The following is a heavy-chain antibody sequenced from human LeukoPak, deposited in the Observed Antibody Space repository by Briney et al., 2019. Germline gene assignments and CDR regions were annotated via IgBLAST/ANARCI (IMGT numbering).Heavy chain of an antibody. CDR2: ISYSGST. V-gene: IGHV4-31*03. Sequence: PSETLSLTCTVSGGSISSGGYYWSWIRQHPGKGLEWIGYISYSGSTYYNPSLKSRVTISVDTSKNQFSLKLSSVTAADTAVYYCARGSQVPQLWSPYYYYGMDVWGQGTTVTVSS. CDR3: ARGSQVPQLWSPYYYYGMDV. CDR1: GGSISSGGYY. D-gene: IGHD5-18*01. J-gene: IGHJ6*02.